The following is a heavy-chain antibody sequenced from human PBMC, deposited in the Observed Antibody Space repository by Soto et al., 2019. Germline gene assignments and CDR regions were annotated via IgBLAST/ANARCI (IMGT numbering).Heavy chain of an antibody. V-gene: IGHV4-4*02. CDR3: AYSTGWYRHDV. CDR1: GDSISSPKW. J-gene: IGHJ3*01. Sequence: QVQLQESGPGLVKPSGTLSLTCAVSGDSISSPKWWTWLRQPPGKGLEWIGDLLHSGTTNYNPSLMSRVTLSVDKPQNPFSLKLTSVTAADTAIYYGAYSTGWYRHDVWGQGTSVTVSS. D-gene: IGHD6-19*01. CDR2: LLHSGTT.